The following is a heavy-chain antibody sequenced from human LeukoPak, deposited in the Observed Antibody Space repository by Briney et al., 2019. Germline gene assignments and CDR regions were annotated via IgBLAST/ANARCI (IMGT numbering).Heavy chain of an antibody. J-gene: IGHJ5*02. D-gene: IGHD6-13*01. Sequence: PSETLSLTCTVSGASFNSDDQYWNWIRQSPGKGLEWIGSIHPSGMLYNNPSLESRVTMSRDTSKNQFSLNLSSVTAADTAVYYCARHEAAAGTNWFDPWGQGTLVTVSS. CDR1: GASFNSDDQY. CDR2: IHPSGML. CDR3: ARHEAAAGTNWFDP. V-gene: IGHV4-31*03.